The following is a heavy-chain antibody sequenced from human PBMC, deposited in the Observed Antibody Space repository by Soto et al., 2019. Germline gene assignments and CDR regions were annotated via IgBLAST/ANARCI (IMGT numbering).Heavy chain of an antibody. V-gene: IGHV3-30-3*01. CDR3: ARDRGLGGGSYYRYYYYGMDV. CDR2: ISYDGSNK. Sequence: QVQLVESGGGVVQPGRSLRLSCAASGFTFSSYAMHWVRQAPGKGLEWVAVISYDGSNKYYADSVKGRFTISRDNSKNTLYLQMNSLRVEDTAVYYCARDRGLGGGSYYRYYYYGMDVWGQGTTVTVSS. J-gene: IGHJ6*02. CDR1: GFTFSSYA. D-gene: IGHD1-26*01.